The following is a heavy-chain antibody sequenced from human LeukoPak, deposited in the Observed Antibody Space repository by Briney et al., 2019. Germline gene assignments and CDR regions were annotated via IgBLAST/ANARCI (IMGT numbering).Heavy chain of an antibody. CDR2: IKNKRDGGTS. CDR3: TTWLGSLGP. J-gene: IGHJ5*02. Sequence: PGGSLRLSCAASGFTFSSYWMSWVRQAPGKGLEWVGRIKNKRDGGTSDYAAPVKGRFTISRDDSTNTLFLQMNSLQIEDAGVYYCTTWLGSLGPWGQGTLVTVSS. CDR1: GFTFSSYW. D-gene: IGHD5-12*01. V-gene: IGHV3-15*01.